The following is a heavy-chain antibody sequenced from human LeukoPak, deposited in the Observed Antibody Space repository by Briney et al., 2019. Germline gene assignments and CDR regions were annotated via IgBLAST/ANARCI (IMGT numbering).Heavy chain of an antibody. CDR1: GFTFSHYS. J-gene: IGHJ4*02. D-gene: IGHD3-10*01. CDR3: ARDLSGGGFDY. V-gene: IGHV3-21*01. Sequence: GGSLRLSCAASGFTFSHYSMNWVRQAPGKGLEWVSSISSSSSYIYYADSVKGRFTISRDNAKNSLYLQMNSLRAEDTAVYYCARDLSGGGFDYWGQGTLVTVSS. CDR2: ISSSSSYI.